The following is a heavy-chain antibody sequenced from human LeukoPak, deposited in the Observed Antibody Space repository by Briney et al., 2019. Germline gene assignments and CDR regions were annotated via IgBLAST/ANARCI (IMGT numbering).Heavy chain of an antibody. Sequence: GGSLRLSCAASGFTFSSYGMHWVRQAPGKGLEWVAFIRYDGSNKYYADSVKGRFTISRDNSKNTLYLQMNSLRAEDTAVYYCARDLEMATIEDWFDPWGQGTLVTVSS. J-gene: IGHJ5*02. V-gene: IGHV3-30*02. D-gene: IGHD5-24*01. CDR3: ARDLEMATIEDWFDP. CDR2: IRYDGSNK. CDR1: GFTFSSYG.